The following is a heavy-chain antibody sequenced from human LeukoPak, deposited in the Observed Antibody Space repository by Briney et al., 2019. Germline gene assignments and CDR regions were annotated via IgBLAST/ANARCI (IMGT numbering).Heavy chain of an antibody. J-gene: IGHJ4*02. V-gene: IGHV4-39*01. Sequence: SETLSLTCTVSGGSISSSSYYWGWIRQPPGKGLEWIGTIYYSGYTYYNPSLESRGTISVDTPKNQFSLKLSSVTAADTAIYYCAKHYMGSSYNRGLDYWGQGTLVTVSS. CDR2: IYYSGYT. CDR3: AKHYMGSSYNRGLDY. D-gene: IGHD3-10*01. CDR1: GGSISSSSYY.